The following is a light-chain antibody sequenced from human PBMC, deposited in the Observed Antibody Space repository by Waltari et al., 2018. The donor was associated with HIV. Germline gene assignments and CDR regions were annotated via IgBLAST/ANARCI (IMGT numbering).Light chain of an antibody. CDR2: AAS. Sequence: DVQMTQSPSFVSASVGDRVIITWRAGQSIRSWLALYQQQPGKAPKLLFYAASTLQSGVPSRFSRSGSGTDFTLTISSLQPEDFATYYCQQGNSFPRTFGQGTKVEIK. V-gene: IGKV1-12*01. J-gene: IGKJ1*01. CDR1: QSIRSW. CDR3: QQGNSFPRT.